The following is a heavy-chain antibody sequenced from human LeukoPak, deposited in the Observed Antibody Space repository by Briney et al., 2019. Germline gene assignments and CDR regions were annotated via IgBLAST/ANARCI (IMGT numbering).Heavy chain of an antibody. CDR2: IKSKTDGGTT. J-gene: IGHJ4*02. CDR3: ASYRDSSGYHFDF. Sequence: GGSLRLSCAASGFTFNNAWMRWVRQAPGKGLEWVGRIKSKTDGGTTDYAAPVKGRFSISRDDSENTVYLQMNSLKTEDTAVYYCASYRDSSGYHFDFWGQGTLVTVSS. D-gene: IGHD3-22*01. V-gene: IGHV3-15*01. CDR1: GFTFNNAW.